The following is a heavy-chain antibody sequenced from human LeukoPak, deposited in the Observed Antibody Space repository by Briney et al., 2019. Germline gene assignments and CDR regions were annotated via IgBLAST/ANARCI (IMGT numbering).Heavy chain of an antibody. J-gene: IGHJ5*01. CDR1: GYTFTSYD. Sequence: ASVKVSCKASGYTFTSYDINWVRQATGQGLEWMGGFDPEDGETIYAQKFQGRVTMTEDTSTDTAYMELSSLRSEDTAVYYCATTITIFGVASNWFDSWGQGTLVTVSS. D-gene: IGHD3-3*01. V-gene: IGHV1-24*01. CDR3: ATTITIFGVASNWFDS. CDR2: FDPEDGET.